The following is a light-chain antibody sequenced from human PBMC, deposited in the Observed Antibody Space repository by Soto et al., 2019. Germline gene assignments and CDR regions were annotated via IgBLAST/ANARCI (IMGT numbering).Light chain of an antibody. Sequence: DIQMTQSPSTLSASVGDRVTITCRASQSVSTWLAWYQQKPAKAPKILIHDASSLESGVPSRFSGSASGTEFTLIINSLQAEDFATYYGQQYNTFPYTFGQGTKLEIK. V-gene: IGKV1-5*01. CDR1: QSVSTW. CDR2: DAS. J-gene: IGKJ2*01. CDR3: QQYNTFPYT.